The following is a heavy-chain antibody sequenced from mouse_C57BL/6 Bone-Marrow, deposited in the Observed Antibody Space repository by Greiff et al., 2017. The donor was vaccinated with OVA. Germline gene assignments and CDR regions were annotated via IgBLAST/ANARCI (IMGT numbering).Heavy chain of an antibody. CDR1: GFTFSDYY. Sequence: EVKLVESGGGLVQPGGSLKLSCAASGFTFSDYYMYWVRQTPEKRLEWVAYISNGGGSTYYPATVKGRFTISRDNAKNPLYLQMSRLKSEDTAMYYCARRGDGYYVGAMDYWGQGTSVTVSS. J-gene: IGHJ4*01. CDR3: ARRGDGYYVGAMDY. CDR2: ISNGGGST. V-gene: IGHV5-12*01. D-gene: IGHD2-3*01.